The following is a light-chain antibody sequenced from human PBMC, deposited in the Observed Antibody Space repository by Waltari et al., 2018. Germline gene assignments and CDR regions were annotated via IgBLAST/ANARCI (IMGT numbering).Light chain of an antibody. CDR3: SSYTTSSAPGV. J-gene: IGLJ1*01. CDR1: HSAVGAYDF. Sequence: QSALTQPASVSGSPGQSHTISCPGTHSAVGAYDFVSWYQQHPGKAPHLIIYEVSNRPSGISNRFSASKSGNTASLTISGLQAEDEADYYCSSYTTSSAPGVFGTGTRVTVL. V-gene: IGLV2-14*01. CDR2: EVS.